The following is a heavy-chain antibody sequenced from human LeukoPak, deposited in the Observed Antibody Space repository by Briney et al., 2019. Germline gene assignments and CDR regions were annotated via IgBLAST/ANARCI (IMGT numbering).Heavy chain of an antibody. CDR3: ARYSGGSYNFDY. J-gene: IGHJ4*02. D-gene: IGHD2-15*01. V-gene: IGHV4-39*07. Sequence: SETLSLTCTVSGGSIRSNVYYWGWVRQPRGRGLEWIGNINYTGSTYNNPSLKSRVTISVDTSKSQFSLKLNSVTAADTAVYFCARYSGGSYNFDYWGQGTLVTVSS. CDR1: GGSIRSNVYY. CDR2: INYTGST.